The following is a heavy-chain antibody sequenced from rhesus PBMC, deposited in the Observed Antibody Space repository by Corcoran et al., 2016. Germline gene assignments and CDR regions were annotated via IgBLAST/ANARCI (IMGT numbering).Heavy chain of an antibody. CDR3: ASSYSNYGSLYDY. CDR1: GFTFGSYA. Sequence: QVQLVQSGAEVKKPRASGKVSCKDSGFTFGSYAINWVRQAPAQGLAGMGGTLPRVGITNYAENCQGRVTCTADTSTSTAYMELSSLRSEDTAVYYCASSYSNYGSLYDYWGQGVLVTVSS. CDR2: TLPRVGIT. D-gene: IGHD4-23*01. V-gene: IGHV1S10*01. J-gene: IGHJ4*01.